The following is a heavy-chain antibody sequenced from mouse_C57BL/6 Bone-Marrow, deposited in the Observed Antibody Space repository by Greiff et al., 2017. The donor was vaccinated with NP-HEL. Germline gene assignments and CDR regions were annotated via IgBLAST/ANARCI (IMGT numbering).Heavy chain of an antibody. Sequence: QVQLQQSGPELVKPGASVKISCKASGYTFTDYYINWVKQRPGQGLEWIGWIFPGSGSTYYNEKFKGKATLTVDKSSSTAYMLLSSLTSEDSAVFFCASYDYDGIDYAMDYWGQGTSVTVSS. CDR3: ASYDYDGIDYAMDY. D-gene: IGHD2-4*01. CDR2: IFPGSGST. CDR1: GYTFTDYY. J-gene: IGHJ4*01. V-gene: IGHV1-75*01.